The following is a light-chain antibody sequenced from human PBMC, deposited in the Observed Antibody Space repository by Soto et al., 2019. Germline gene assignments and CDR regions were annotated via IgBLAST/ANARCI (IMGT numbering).Light chain of an antibody. V-gene: IGLV2-14*01. CDR1: SSDVGAYNY. CDR3: NSYTRSSLYV. J-gene: IGLJ1*01. Sequence: QSVLTQPASVSGSPGQSITISCTGTSSDVGAYNYVSWYQQHPGKAPKLMIYEVSDRTSGVSNRFSGSKSGNTASLTISGLQAEDEADYYCNSYTRSSLYVFGTGTKLTVL. CDR2: EVS.